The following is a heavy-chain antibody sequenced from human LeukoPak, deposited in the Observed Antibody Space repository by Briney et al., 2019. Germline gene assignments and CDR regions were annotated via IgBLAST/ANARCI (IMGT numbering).Heavy chain of an antibody. V-gene: IGHV3-23*01. Sequence: GGSLRLSCAASGFTFSSYAMSWVRQAPGKGLEWVSSISASGGSTYYADSVKGRFTISRDNSKNTLYLQMNSLRAEDTAVYYCAKGGYCSSTSCWEDYWGQGTLVTVSS. CDR2: ISASGGST. CDR3: AKGGYCSSTSCWEDY. J-gene: IGHJ4*02. CDR1: GFTFSSYA. D-gene: IGHD2-2*01.